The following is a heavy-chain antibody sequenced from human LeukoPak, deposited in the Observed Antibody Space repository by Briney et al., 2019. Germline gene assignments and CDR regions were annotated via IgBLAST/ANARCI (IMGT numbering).Heavy chain of an antibody. V-gene: IGHV3-66*01. J-gene: IGHJ4*02. D-gene: IGHD3-22*01. Sequence: GSLRLSCAASGFTFSSYAMSWVRQAPGKGLEWVSVIYSAGNTYYADSVQGRFTMSRENPENTLYLQMNSLRAEDTAVYYCARAHDRGYYYGFDYWGQGTLVTVSS. CDR1: GFTFSSYA. CDR3: ARAHDRGYYYGFDY. CDR2: IYSAGNT.